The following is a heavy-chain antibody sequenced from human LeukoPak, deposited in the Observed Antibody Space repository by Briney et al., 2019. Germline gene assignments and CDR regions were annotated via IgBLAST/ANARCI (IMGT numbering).Heavy chain of an antibody. J-gene: IGHJ3*02. Sequence: PGGSLRLSCAASGFAFSTYAMTWVRQAPGKGLEWVSYISSSSSYTNYADSVKGRFTISRDNAKNSLYLQMNSLRAEDTAVYYCAGSPKQDFDIWGQGTMVTVSS. CDR3: AGSPKQDFDI. V-gene: IGHV3-11*03. CDR2: ISSSSSYT. CDR1: GFAFSTYA.